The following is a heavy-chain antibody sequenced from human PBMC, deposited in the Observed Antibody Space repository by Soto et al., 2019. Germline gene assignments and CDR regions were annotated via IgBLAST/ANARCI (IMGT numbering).Heavy chain of an antibody. CDR1: GYTFTSYG. V-gene: IGHV1-18*01. Sequence: QVQLVQSGAEVKKPGASVKVSCKASGYTFTSYGISWVRQAPGQGLEWLGWISAYNGNTNYPRNLQGRVTVTADTSTTTAYLELRSLGSDDTAGYYCARVWGIVIVGGTIPDYWGQGTLGTVSS. CDR2: ISAYNGNT. CDR3: ARVWGIVIVGGTIPDY. D-gene: IGHD1-26*01. J-gene: IGHJ4*02.